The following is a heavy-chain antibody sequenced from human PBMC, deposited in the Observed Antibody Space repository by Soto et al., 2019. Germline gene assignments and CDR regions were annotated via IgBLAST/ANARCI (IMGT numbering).Heavy chain of an antibody. J-gene: IGHJ5*01. V-gene: IGHV4-34*01. CDR2: INHSGRV. Sequence: SETLSLTCAVYGGSFSGHSWTWMRQSPGKGLEWIGDINHSGRVNYSPSLKSRVTISLDTSKNQFSLTLSAVTAADTAMYYCSTRAYDTNGYYRFDPWGQGTLVTVSS. D-gene: IGHD3-22*01. CDR1: GGSFSGHS. CDR3: STRAYDTNGYYRFDP.